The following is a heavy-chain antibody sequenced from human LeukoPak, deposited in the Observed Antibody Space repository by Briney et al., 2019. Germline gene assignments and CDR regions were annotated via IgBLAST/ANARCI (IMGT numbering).Heavy chain of an antibody. J-gene: IGHJ6*03. CDR1: GFTFSSYE. CDR2: ISSSGSTI. CDR3: ARTIYGIFIYYMDV. D-gene: IGHD3-9*01. Sequence: AGGSLRLSCAASGFTFSSYEMNWVRQAPGKGLEWVSYISSSGSTIYYADSVKGRFTISRDNAKNSLYLQMNSLRAEDTAVYYCARTIYGIFIYYMDVWGKGTTVTISS. V-gene: IGHV3-48*03.